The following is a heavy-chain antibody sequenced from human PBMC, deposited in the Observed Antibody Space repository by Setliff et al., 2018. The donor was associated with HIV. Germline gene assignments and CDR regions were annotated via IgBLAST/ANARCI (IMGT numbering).Heavy chain of an antibody. V-gene: IGHV4-34*01. Sequence: PSETLSLTCAVYGGSFSGYYWSWIRQPPGKGLEGIGEINHSGSTNYNPSLKSRVTISVDTSKNQFSLKLTSVAAADTSVYYCAAATTLLSPRAWGQGTLVTVSS. J-gene: IGHJ5*02. CDR3: AAATTLLSPRA. CDR2: INHSGST. D-gene: IGHD2-15*01. CDR1: GGSFSGYY.